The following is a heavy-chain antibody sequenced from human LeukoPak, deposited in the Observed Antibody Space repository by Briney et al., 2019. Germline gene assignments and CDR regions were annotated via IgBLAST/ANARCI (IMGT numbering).Heavy chain of an antibody. Sequence: SGGSLRLSCAASGFTFSSNGMTWVRQAPGKGLEWVSTISDSGGGAHYADSVEGRFTISRDSSRGTLYLQMHSLRAEDTAVYYRAKDRPYISSWYGCSTPWGQGTLVTVSS. CDR3: AKDRPYISSWYGCSTP. CDR2: ISDSGGGA. V-gene: IGHV3-23*01. D-gene: IGHD6-13*01. J-gene: IGHJ5*02. CDR1: GFTFSSNG.